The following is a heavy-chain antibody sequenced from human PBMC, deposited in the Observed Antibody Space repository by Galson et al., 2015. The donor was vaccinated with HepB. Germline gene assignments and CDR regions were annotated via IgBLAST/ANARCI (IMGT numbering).Heavy chain of an antibody. CDR3: AKDSGGYYGSGTWFDP. V-gene: IGHV3-9*01. CDR2: ISWNSGSI. CDR1: GFTFDDYA. D-gene: IGHD3-10*01. Sequence: SLRLSCAASGFTFDDYAMHWVRQAPGKGLEWVSGISWNSGSIGYADSVKGRFTISRDNAKNSLNLQMNSLRAEDTALYYCAKDSGGYYGSGTWFDPWGQGTLVTVSS. J-gene: IGHJ5*02.